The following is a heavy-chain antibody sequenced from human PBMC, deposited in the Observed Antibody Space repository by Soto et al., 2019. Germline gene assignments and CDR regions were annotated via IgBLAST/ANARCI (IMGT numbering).Heavy chain of an antibody. J-gene: IGHJ5*02. CDR2: ISDSGGST. V-gene: IGHV3-23*01. Sequence: GGSLRLSCAASGITFSSYAMSWVRQAPGKGLEWVSGISDSGGSTYYADSVKGRFTISRDNSKNTLYLQMNSQRAEDTAVYYGAKADYGDYGFAPWGQGTLVTVSS. CDR3: AKADYGDYGFAP. D-gene: IGHD4-17*01. CDR1: GITFSSYA.